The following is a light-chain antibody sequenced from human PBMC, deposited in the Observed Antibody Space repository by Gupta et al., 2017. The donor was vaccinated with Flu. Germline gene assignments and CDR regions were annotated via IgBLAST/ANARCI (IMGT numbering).Light chain of an antibody. CDR3: QQYGGQFTWT. V-gene: IGKV3-20*01. Sequence: TLSLSPGETATLSCRARQSVSKRYFAWYKQKPGQAPRLLINGASIRDTGNPDRFSGSEYGSDFTLTFSRWAPEDAAVYYCQQYGGQFTWTFGQGTKMEVK. J-gene: IGKJ1*01. CDR1: QSVSKRY. CDR2: GAS.